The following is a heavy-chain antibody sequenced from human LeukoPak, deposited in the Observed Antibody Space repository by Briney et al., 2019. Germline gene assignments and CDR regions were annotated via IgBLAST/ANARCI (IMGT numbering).Heavy chain of an antibody. V-gene: IGHV3-23*01. J-gene: IGHJ6*02. CDR3: ARDQSVTNYYYGMDL. CDR2: INGGGDST. Sequence: PGGSLRLSCAASGFTFRSYVMSWVRQAPGKGLEWVSAINGGGDSTYYVDSVKGRFTISRDNSENTLYLQMNSLRAEDTAVYYCARDQSVTNYYYGMDLWGQGTTVTVSS. CDR1: GFTFRSYV. D-gene: IGHD4-17*01.